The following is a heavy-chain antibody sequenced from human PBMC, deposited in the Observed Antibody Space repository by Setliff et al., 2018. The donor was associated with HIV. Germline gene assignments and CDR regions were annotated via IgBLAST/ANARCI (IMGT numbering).Heavy chain of an antibody. Sequence: ASVKVSCKISGFTLNELSIQWVRQAPAKGLEWMGGFDPEAGEIIYAQKFQGRVTMTTDTSTSTAYMELRSLRSDDTAVYYCAVDSSGWSPRESKTGAFDIWGQGTMVTVS. V-gene: IGHV1-24*01. CDR3: AVDSSGWSPRESKTGAFDI. J-gene: IGHJ3*02. D-gene: IGHD6-19*01. CDR1: GFTLNELS. CDR2: FDPEAGEI.